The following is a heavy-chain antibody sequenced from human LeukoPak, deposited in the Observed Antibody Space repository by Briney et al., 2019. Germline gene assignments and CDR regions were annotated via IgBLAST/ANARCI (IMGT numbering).Heavy chain of an antibody. Sequence: SVKVSCKASGGTFSSYAISWVRQAPGQGLEWMGGIIPIFGTANYAQKFQGRVTITADESTSTAYMELSSPRSEDTAVYYCARGRNPYSSSWYLFDPWGQGTLVTVSS. J-gene: IGHJ5*02. D-gene: IGHD6-13*01. CDR3: ARGRNPYSSSWYLFDP. V-gene: IGHV1-69*13. CDR1: GGTFSSYA. CDR2: IIPIFGTA.